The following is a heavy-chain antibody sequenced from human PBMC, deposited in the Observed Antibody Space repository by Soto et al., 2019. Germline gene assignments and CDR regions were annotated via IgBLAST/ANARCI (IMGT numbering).Heavy chain of an antibody. J-gene: IGHJ4*02. Sequence: SVKVSCKASGGTFSSYAISWVRQAPGQGLEWMGGISPIIGTANYAQKFQGRVTITADESTSTAYMELSSLRSEDTAVYYCAVGAGTQSAIDYWGQGTLVTVSS. CDR3: AVGAGTQSAIDY. V-gene: IGHV1-69*13. CDR2: ISPIIGTA. CDR1: GGTFSSYA. D-gene: IGHD1-1*01.